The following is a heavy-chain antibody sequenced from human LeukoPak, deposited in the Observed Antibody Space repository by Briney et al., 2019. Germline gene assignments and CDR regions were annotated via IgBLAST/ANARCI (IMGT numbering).Heavy chain of an antibody. D-gene: IGHD3-3*01. CDR2: LSGSGGST. CDR1: GFTFSSYA. Sequence: PGGSLRLSCAASGFTFSSYAMTWVRQAPGKGLEWVSALSGSGGSTFYADSVKGRFTISRDNSKNTLYLQMNSLRAEDTAIYYCAQDFFPNPLWGQGTLVTVSS. J-gene: IGHJ4*02. CDR3: AQDFFPNPL. V-gene: IGHV3-23*01.